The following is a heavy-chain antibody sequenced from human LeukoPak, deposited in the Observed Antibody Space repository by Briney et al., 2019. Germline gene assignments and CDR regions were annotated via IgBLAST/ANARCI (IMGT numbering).Heavy chain of an antibody. Sequence: PSETLSLTCTVSGGSISSYYWSWIRQPPGKGLEWIGYIYTSGSTNYNPSLKSRVTISVDTSKNQFSLKLSSVTAADTAVYYCARGVGGYYYDSSGYCWPWGQGTLVTVSS. D-gene: IGHD3-22*01. J-gene: IGHJ5*02. CDR1: GGSISSYY. CDR3: ARGVGGYYYDSSGYCWP. CDR2: IYTSGST. V-gene: IGHV4-4*09.